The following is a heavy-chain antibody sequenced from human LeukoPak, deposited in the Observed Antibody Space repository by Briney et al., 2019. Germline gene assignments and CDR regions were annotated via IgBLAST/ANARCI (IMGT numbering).Heavy chain of an antibody. J-gene: IGHJ4*02. D-gene: IGHD4-23*01. CDR3: ARAIGKSEGY. CDR2: ISYDGSNK. CDR1: GFTFSSYA. Sequence: GRSLRLSCAASGFTFSSYAMHWVRQAPGKGLEWVAIISYDGSNKYYAESVKGRLTISRDNSNNTLYLQMNSLRAEDTAVYYCARAIGKSEGYWGQGTLVTVSS. V-gene: IGHV3-30-3*01.